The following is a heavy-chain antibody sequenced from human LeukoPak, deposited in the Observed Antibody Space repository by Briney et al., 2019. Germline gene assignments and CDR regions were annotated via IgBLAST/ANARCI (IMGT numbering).Heavy chain of an antibody. CDR3: ARDVGGSGSYVYSQH. D-gene: IGHD3-10*01. Sequence: GGSLRLSCAASGFTFSSYEMNWVRQAPGKGLEWVSYISSSGSTIYYADSVKGRFTISRDNAKNSLYLQMNSLRAEDTAVYYCARDVGGSGSYVYSQHWGQGTLVTVSS. J-gene: IGHJ1*01. V-gene: IGHV3-48*03. CDR1: GFTFSSYE. CDR2: ISSSGSTI.